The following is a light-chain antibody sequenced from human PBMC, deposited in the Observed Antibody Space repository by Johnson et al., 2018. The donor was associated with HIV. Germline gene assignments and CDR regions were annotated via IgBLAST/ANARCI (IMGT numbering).Light chain of an antibody. CDR3: GTWDTSLSAHYV. CDR1: SSNIGNNY. V-gene: IGLV1-51*01. Sequence: QPVLTQPPSVSAAPGQKVTISCSGSSSNIGNNYVSWYQQLPGTAPKLLIYDNHKRPSRIPDRFSGSKSGTSATLGITGLQTGDEADYYCGTWDTSLSAHYVFGSGTKVIVL. J-gene: IGLJ1*01. CDR2: DNH.